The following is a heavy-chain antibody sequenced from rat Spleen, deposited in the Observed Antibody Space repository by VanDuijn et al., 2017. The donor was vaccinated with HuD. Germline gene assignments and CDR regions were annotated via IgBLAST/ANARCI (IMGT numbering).Heavy chain of an antibody. V-gene: IGHV3-1*01. D-gene: IGHD1-12*02. J-gene: IGHJ2*01. CDR1: GYSSTDSH. CDR3: ARSDYDVTYYYH. CDR2: ISYSGST. Sequence: EVQVQESGPGLVKPSQSLSLTCSVTGYSSTDSHWGWIRKFPGNKMEWIGHISYSGSTSYNPSLKSRIAITRDTSKNQFFLQFNSVTTEDTATYYCARSDYDVTYYYHWGQGVMVTVSS.